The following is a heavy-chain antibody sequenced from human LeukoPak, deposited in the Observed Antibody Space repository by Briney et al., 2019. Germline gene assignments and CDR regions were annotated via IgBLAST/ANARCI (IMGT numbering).Heavy chain of an antibody. CDR3: ARDQGSGKLDY. D-gene: IGHD1-26*01. CDR2: ISGSGGST. CDR1: GFTFSSYA. J-gene: IGHJ4*02. Sequence: EGSLRLSCAASGFTFSSYAMSWVRQAPGKGLEWVSAISGSGGSTYYADSVKGRFTISRDNAKNSLYLQMNSLRAEDTAVYYCARDQGSGKLDYWGQGTLVTVSS. V-gene: IGHV3-23*01.